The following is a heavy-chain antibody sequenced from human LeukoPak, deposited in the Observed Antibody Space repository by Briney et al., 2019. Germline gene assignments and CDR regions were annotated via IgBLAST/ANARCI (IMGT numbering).Heavy chain of an antibody. D-gene: IGHD3-3*01. Sequence: PSETLSLTCAVYGGSFSGYYWSWIRQPPGKGLEWIGEINHSGSTNYNPSLKSRVTISVDTSKNQFSLKLSSVTAADTAVYYCARVWGGYYAAGSDAFDIWGQGTMVTVSS. V-gene: IGHV4-34*01. CDR1: GGSFSGYY. CDR3: ARVWGGYYAAGSDAFDI. CDR2: INHSGST. J-gene: IGHJ3*02.